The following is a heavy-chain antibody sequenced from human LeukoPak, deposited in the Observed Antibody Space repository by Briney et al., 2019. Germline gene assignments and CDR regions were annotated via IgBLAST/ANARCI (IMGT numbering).Heavy chain of an antibody. CDR1: GFTFSNYW. D-gene: IGHD6-19*01. CDR2: ISSSSSYI. CDR3: ARGGVYSSGWYERFDP. V-gene: IGHV3-21*01. J-gene: IGHJ5*02. Sequence: PGGSLRLSCVTSGFTFSNYWMSWVRQAPGKGLEWVSSISSSSSYIYYADSVKGRFTISRDNAKNSLYLQMNSLRAEDTAVYYCARGGVYSSGWYERFDPWGQGTLVTVSS.